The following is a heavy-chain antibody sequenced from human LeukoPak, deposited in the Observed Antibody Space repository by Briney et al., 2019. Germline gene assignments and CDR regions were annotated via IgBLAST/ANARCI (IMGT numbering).Heavy chain of an antibody. CDR1: GGSISSYY. J-gene: IGHJ6*03. CDR3: AREALAAASTLLEHYYYYMDV. Sequence: SETLSLTCTVSGGSISSYYWSWLRQPPGKGLEWIGYIYYSGSTNYNPSLKSRVTISVDTSKNQFSLKLSSVTAADTAVYYCAREALAAASTLLEHYYYYMDVWGKGTTVTVSS. D-gene: IGHD6-13*01. CDR2: IYYSGST. V-gene: IGHV4-59*01.